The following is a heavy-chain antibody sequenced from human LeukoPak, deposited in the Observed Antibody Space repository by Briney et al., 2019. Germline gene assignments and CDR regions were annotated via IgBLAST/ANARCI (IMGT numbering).Heavy chain of an antibody. J-gene: IGHJ4*02. V-gene: IGHV4-34*01. D-gene: IGHD6-19*01. Sequence: PSETLSLTXAVYGGSFSGYYWSWIRQPPGKGLEWIGEINHSGSTNYNPSLKSRVTISVDTSKNQFSLKLSSVTAADTAVYYCARAPLGAYSSGWYYFDYWGQGTLVTVSS. CDR3: ARAPLGAYSSGWYYFDY. CDR2: INHSGST. CDR1: GGSFSGYY.